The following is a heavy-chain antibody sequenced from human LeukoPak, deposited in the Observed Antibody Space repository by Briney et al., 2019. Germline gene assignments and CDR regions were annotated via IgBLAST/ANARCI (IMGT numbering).Heavy chain of an antibody. CDR3: ASGGFKAFDP. V-gene: IGHV4-59*01. CDR1: GGSIGSYY. CDR2: IYYSGST. J-gene: IGHJ5*02. D-gene: IGHD3-16*01. Sequence: PSETLSLTCTVSGGSIGSYYWSWIRQPPGKGLEWIGYIYYSGSTNYNPSLKSRVTISVDTSKNQFSLKLSSVTAADTAVYYCASGGFKAFDPWGQGTLVTVSS.